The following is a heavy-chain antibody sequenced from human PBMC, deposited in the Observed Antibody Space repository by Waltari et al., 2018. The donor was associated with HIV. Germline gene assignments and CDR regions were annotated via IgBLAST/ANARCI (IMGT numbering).Heavy chain of an antibody. V-gene: IGHV3-7*01. CDR1: GFTIRYYG. CDR3: VAEWWYAVPGY. CDR2: VKQDGSDT. Sequence: EVQLVESGGGLVQPGGSLRLSCVDSGFTIRYYGRMRVGRAPGKGLEWVANVKQDGSDTYYADSVKGRFTIFRDDAENLIYLQMNSLRAGDTAVYYCVAEWWYAVPGYWGQGTLVTV. D-gene: IGHD2-15*01. J-gene: IGHJ4*02.